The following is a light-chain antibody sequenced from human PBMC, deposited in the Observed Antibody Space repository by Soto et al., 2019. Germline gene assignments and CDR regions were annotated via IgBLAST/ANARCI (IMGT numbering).Light chain of an antibody. CDR3: QQRSDWPLT. CDR1: QSVSSR. V-gene: IGKV3-11*01. Sequence: EIVLTHSPATLSLFPGERATLSSTASQSVSSRLAWYQQKPGQAPRLLIYDASNRASGIPARFSGSGSGTDFTLTISSLEPEDFAVYYCQQRSDWPLTFGPGTKGDIK. CDR2: DAS. J-gene: IGKJ3*01.